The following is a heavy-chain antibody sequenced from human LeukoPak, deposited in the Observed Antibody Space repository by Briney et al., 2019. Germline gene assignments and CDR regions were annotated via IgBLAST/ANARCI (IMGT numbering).Heavy chain of an antibody. CDR2: IKPNSGVT. D-gene: IGHD2-21*02. Sequence: PVKVSCKTSEYTYATYFMHWVRQAPGQGLEWMGYIKPNSGVTNYAQKFRGRVTMTWDTSISTAYIELSGLTSDDTAIYYCARPTYCGSNCYFNFDYWGQGTLVTVSS. CDR1: EYTYATYF. CDR3: ARPTYCGSNCYFNFDY. J-gene: IGHJ4*02. V-gene: IGHV1-2*02.